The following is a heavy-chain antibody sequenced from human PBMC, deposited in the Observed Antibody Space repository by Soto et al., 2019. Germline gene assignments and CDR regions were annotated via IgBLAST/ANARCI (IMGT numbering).Heavy chain of an antibody. CDR1: VYSFSNYW. Sequence: GESLQISCKGSVYSFSNYWVAWVRQVPGKGLEWMGIIYPGDSDARYSPSFQGQVTISVDKSIGTAYLLWSSLKASDTAMYYCARWEADRPLTGYYYYGMDVWFQGNTGTGSS. CDR2: IYPGDSDA. J-gene: IGHJ6*02. V-gene: IGHV5-51*01. CDR3: ARWEADRPLTGYYYYGMDV. D-gene: IGHD6-6*01.